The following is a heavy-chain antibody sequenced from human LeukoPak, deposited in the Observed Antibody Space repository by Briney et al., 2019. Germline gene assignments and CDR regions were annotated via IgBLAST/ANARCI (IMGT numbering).Heavy chain of an antibody. Sequence: PGTSLRLSCTASGFSFRDNAMHWVRQAPGKGLEWVSIIWYDGSNEKYADSVKGRFTISRDNSKNTVYLQMNSPRVVDTAMYYCARGGMSARPDYWGQGTLDTVSS. CDR2: IWYDGSNE. J-gene: IGHJ4*02. D-gene: IGHD6-6*01. CDR3: ARGGMSARPDY. V-gene: IGHV3-33*01. CDR1: GFSFRDNA.